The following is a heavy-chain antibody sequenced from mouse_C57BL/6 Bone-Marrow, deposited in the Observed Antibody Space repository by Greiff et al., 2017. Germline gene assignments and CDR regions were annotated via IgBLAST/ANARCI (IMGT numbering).Heavy chain of an antibody. CDR1: GYTLTSSG. CDR2: IYPRSGNT. CDR3: ARVRDYYGSSYPFAY. J-gene: IGHJ3*01. Sequence: QVQLQQSGAELARPGASVKLSCKASGYTLTSSGISWVKQRTGQGLEWIGEIYPRSGNTYYNEKFKGKATLTADKSSSTAYMELRSLTSEDSAVYFCARVRDYYGSSYPFAYWGQGTLVTVSA. D-gene: IGHD1-1*01. V-gene: IGHV1-81*01.